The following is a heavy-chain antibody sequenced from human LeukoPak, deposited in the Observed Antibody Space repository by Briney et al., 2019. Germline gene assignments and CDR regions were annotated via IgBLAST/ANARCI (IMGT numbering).Heavy chain of an antibody. J-gene: IGHJ4*02. D-gene: IGHD2-2*02. CDR2: ISSSSSYI. CDR3: ARDLREYQLLYNFDY. Sequence: PGGSLTLSCAASGFTFSSYSMNWGRQAPGKGLEWVSSISSSSSYIYYADSVKGRFTISRDNAKNSLYLQMNSLRAEDTAVYYCARDLREYQLLYNFDYWGQGTLVTVSS. CDR1: GFTFSSYS. V-gene: IGHV3-21*01.